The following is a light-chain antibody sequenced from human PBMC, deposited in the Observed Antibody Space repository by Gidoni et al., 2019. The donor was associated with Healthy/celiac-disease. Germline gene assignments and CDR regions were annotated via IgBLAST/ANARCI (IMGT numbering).Light chain of an antibody. V-gene: IGLV3-19*01. CDR2: GKN. Sequence: SSELTQDPAVSVALGQTVRITCQGDSLRSYYANWYQQKPGQAPVLVIYGKNNRPSGIPDRFFGSSSGTPASLTITGAQAEDEADYYCNSRDSSGNHRFGGGTKLTGL. CDR3: NSRDSSGNHR. J-gene: IGLJ2*01. CDR1: SLRSYY.